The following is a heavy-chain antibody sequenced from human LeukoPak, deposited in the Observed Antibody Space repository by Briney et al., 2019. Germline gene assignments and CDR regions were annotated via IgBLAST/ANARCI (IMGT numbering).Heavy chain of an antibody. J-gene: IGHJ4*02. Sequence: SETLSLTCAVSGGSISSSNWWSWVHQPPGKGLEWIGEIYHSGSTNYNPSLKSRVTISVDKSKNQFSLKLSSVTAADTAVYYCARVLAAAGRTYFDYWGQGTLVTVSS. D-gene: IGHD6-13*01. CDR1: GGSISSSNW. CDR3: ARVLAAAGRTYFDY. V-gene: IGHV4-4*02. CDR2: IYHSGST.